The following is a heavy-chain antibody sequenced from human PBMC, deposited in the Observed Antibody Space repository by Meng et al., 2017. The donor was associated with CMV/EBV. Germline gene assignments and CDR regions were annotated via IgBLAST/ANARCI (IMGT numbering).Heavy chain of an antibody. CDR1: GYTFTGYY. CDR2: INPNSGGT. CDR3: AGGWFGELSNRAYYYYGMDV. J-gene: IGHJ6*02. Sequence: ASVKVSCKASGYTFTGYYMHWVRQAPGQGLEWMGWINPNSGGTNYAQKFQGRVTMTRDTSISTAYMELSRLRSDDPAVYYCAGGWFGELSNRAYYYYGMDVWGQGTTVTVSS. V-gene: IGHV1-2*02. D-gene: IGHD3-10*01.